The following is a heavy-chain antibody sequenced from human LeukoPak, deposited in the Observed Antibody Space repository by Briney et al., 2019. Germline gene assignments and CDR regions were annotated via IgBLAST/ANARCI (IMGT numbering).Heavy chain of an antibody. J-gene: IGHJ3*02. CDR3: ARGSSSGRSGHDAFDI. V-gene: IGHV4-39*07. CDR1: GGSISSRSYY. D-gene: IGHD3-10*01. Sequence: SETLSLTCSVSGGSISSRSYYWGWIRQPPGKGLEWIGNIYYSGDSYYHPSLKSRATISVDTSKNQLSLKLTSVTAADTAVYYCARGSSSGRSGHDAFDIWGRGTMVTVSS. CDR2: IYYSGDS.